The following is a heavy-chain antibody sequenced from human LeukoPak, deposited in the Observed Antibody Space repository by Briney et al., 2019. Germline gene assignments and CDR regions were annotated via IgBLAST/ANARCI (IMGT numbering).Heavy chain of an antibody. V-gene: IGHV4-38-2*02. J-gene: IGHJ3*02. Sequence: SETLSLTCSVSGSSFRSGHYWGWIRPSSGEGLEWIGNVHETGYANYNPSVRRRVNISGDPSKSQFSLRLTSVTAADTAVYYCARTVVTATIDGFQIWGQGTMVTVSS. D-gene: IGHD2-21*02. CDR1: GSSFRSGHY. CDR2: VHETGYA. CDR3: ARTVVTATIDGFQI.